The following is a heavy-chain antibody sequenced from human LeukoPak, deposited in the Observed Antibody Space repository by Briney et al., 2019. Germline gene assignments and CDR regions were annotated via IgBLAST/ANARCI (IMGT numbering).Heavy chain of an antibody. CDR3: AKDGGSSSWYGDWYYFDY. CDR2: ISGSGGST. V-gene: IGHV3-23*01. J-gene: IGHJ4*02. Sequence: GGSLRLSCAASGFTFSSYAMSWVRQAPGKGLEWVSAISGSGGSTYHADSVKGRFTISRDNSKNTLYLQMNSLRAEDTAVYYCAKDGGSSSWYGDWYYFDYWGQGTLVTVSS. D-gene: IGHD6-13*01. CDR1: GFTFSSYA.